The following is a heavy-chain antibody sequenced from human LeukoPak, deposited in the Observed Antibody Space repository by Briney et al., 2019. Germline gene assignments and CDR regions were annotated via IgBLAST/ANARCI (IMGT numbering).Heavy chain of an antibody. V-gene: IGHV4-31*03. Sequence: SETLSLTCTVSGGSINSGSYYWTWIRQHPGKGLEWIGYISYVGSTHYNPSFKSRVTISIDTSKNQFSLRLSSVTAADTAVYYCARSRPGSYQGYWGQGTLVTVSS. CDR1: GGSINSGSYY. D-gene: IGHD1-26*01. CDR2: ISYVGST. CDR3: ARSRPGSYQGY. J-gene: IGHJ4*02.